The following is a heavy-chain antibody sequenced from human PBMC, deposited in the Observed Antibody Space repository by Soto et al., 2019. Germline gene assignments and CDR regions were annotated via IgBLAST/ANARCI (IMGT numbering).Heavy chain of an antibody. CDR3: ARVGGYGYGGVDY. CDR1: GYTFTSYY. J-gene: IGHJ4*02. Sequence: QVQLVQSGAEVKKPGASVKVSCKASGYTFTSYYMHWVRQAPGQGLEWMGIINPSGGSTTYAQKFQGRGTRTRDTSTSTVYMELSSLRSEDTAVYYCARVGGYGYGGVDYWGQGTLVTVSS. CDR2: INPSGGST. V-gene: IGHV1-46*01. D-gene: IGHD5-18*01.